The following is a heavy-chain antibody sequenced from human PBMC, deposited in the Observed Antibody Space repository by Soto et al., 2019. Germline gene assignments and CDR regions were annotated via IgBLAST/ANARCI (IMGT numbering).Heavy chain of an antibody. D-gene: IGHD2-21*02. CDR2: INAGNGNT. CDR3: ERSIVVVTALDY. Sequence: QVQLVQSGAEEKKPGASVKVSCKASGYTFTSYAMHWVRQAPGQRLEWMGWINAGNGNTKYSQKVQGRVTITRDASGSTAYMELSSLRSEDTAVYYCERSIVVVTALDYWGPGTLVTVSS. V-gene: IGHV1-3*05. J-gene: IGHJ4*02. CDR1: GYTFTSYA.